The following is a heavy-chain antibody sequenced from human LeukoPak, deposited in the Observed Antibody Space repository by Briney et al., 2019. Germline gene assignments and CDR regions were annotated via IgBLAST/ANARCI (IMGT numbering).Heavy chain of an antibody. D-gene: IGHD6-19*01. CDR3: ARRPEGIAVAGTWVDY. CDR1: GYTFTSYG. CDR2: ISAYNGNT. V-gene: IGHV1-18*03. J-gene: IGHJ4*02. Sequence: ASVKVSCKAPGYTFTSYGISWVRQAPGQGLEWMGWISAYNGNTNYAQKLQGRVTMTTDTSTSTAYMELRSLRSDDMAVYYCARRPEGIAVAGTWVDYWGQGTLVTVSS.